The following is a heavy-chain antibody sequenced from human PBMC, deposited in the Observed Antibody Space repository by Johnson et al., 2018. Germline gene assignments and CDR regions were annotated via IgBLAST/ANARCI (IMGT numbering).Heavy chain of an antibody. CDR3: ARGGGLGYYYGMDV. D-gene: IGHD3-16*01. CDR2: IGTAGDT. V-gene: IGHV3-13*01. J-gene: IGHJ6*02. CDR1: GFTFSSYD. Sequence: EVQLVESGGGLVQPGGSLRLSCAASGFTFSSYDMHWVRQATGKGLEWVSAIGTAGDTYYPGSVKARFTISRENAKNSLYLQMNSLRAGDTAVYYCARGGGLGYYYGMDVWGQGTTVTVSS.